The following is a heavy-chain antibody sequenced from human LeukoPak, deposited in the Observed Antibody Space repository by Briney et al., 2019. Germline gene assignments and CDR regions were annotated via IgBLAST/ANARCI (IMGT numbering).Heavy chain of an antibody. CDR1: GFIVSNNY. D-gene: IGHD3-22*01. J-gene: IGHJ4*02. V-gene: IGHV3-53*01. CDR3: ATAAYDSNGFTANHDY. CDR2: LYSDGTT. Sequence: PGGSLRLSCAASGFIVSNNYMSWVRQAPGKGLEWVSVLYSDGTTNYADSVKGRFTISRDNSKNTLYLQMNNLRAEDTAVYYCATAAYDSNGFTANHDYWGQGTLVTVSS.